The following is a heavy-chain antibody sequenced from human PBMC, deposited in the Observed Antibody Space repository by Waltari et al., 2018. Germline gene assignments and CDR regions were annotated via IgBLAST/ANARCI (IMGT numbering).Heavy chain of an antibody. J-gene: IGHJ4*02. CDR1: GFTFSSYG. V-gene: IGHV3-33*01. Sequence: QVQLVESGGGVVQPGRSLRLSCAASGFTFSSYGMPWVSQAPGTGREWVAVIWYDGSNKYYADSVKGRFTISRDNSKNTLYLQMNSLRAEDTAVYYCARDHYYDSSGYYYVGGCDYWGQGTLVTVSS. D-gene: IGHD3-22*01. CDR3: ARDHYYDSSGYYYVGGCDY. CDR2: IWYDGSNK.